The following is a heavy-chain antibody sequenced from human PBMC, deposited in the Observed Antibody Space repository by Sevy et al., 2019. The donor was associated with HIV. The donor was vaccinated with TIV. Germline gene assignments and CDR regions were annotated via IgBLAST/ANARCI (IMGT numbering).Heavy chain of an antibody. J-gene: IGHJ4*02. CDR1: GITVSSNY. D-gene: IGHD5-12*01. Sequence: GGSLRLSCAASGITVSSNYMSWVRQAPGKGLEWVSAISGSGGSTYYADSVKGRFTISRDNSKNTLYLQMNSLRAEDTAVYYCAKGSRWLQIDYWGQGTLVTVSS. V-gene: IGHV3-23*01. CDR2: ISGSGGST. CDR3: AKGSRWLQIDY.